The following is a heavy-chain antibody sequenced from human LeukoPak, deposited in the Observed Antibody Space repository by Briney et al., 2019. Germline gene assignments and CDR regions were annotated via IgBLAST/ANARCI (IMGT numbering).Heavy chain of an antibody. CDR1: GFTFSSYG. CDR3: ARDSSGLDY. Sequence: GRSLRLSCAASGFTFSSYGMHRVRQAPGKGLEWVAVIWYGGSNKYYADSVKGRFTISRDNSKNTLYLQMNSLRAEDTAVYYCARDSSGLDYWGQGTLVTVSS. D-gene: IGHD6-19*01. V-gene: IGHV3-33*01. J-gene: IGHJ4*02. CDR2: IWYGGSNK.